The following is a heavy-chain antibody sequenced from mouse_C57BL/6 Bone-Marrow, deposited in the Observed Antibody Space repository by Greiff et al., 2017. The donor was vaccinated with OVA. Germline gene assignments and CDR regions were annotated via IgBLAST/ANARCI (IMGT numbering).Heavy chain of an antibody. CDR2: IYPSDSET. V-gene: IGHV1-61*01. CDR1: GYTFTSYW. CDR3: ARGGRGTSWFAY. J-gene: IGHJ3*01. Sequence: QVQLQQPGAELVRPGSSVKLSCKASGYTFTSYWMDWVKQRPGQGLEWIGNIYPSDSETHYNQKFKDKATLTVDKSSSTAYMQLSSLTSEDSAVYYCARGGRGTSWFAYWGQVTLVTVSA. D-gene: IGHD3-3*01.